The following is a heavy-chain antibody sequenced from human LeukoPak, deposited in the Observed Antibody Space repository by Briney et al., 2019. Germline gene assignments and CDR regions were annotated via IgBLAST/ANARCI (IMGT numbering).Heavy chain of an antibody. Sequence: PGGSLRLSCAASGFTFSSYSMNWVRQAPGKGLEWVSSISSSSSYTYYADSVKGRFTISRDNSKNALYLQMNSLTAEDTAVYYCAKNDGYFDYWGQGTLVTVSS. CDR2: ISSSSSYT. D-gene: IGHD1-1*01. CDR3: AKNDGYFDY. J-gene: IGHJ4*02. V-gene: IGHV3-21*04. CDR1: GFTFSSYS.